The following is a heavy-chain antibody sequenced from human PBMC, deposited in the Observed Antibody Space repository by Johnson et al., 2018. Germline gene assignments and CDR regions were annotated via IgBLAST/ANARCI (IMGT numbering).Heavy chain of an antibody. CDR2: IYYSGST. CDR3: ARDPQGSLSPSYYYYYVDV. CDR1: GGSISSSSYY. Sequence: QVQLQESGPGLVKPSETLSLTCTVSGGSISSSSYYWGWIRQPPGKGLEWIGSIYYSGSTYYNPSLKSRVTISVDTSKNQFSLKLSSVTAADTAVHYCARDPQGSLSPSYYYYYVDVWGKGTTVTVSS. V-gene: IGHV4-39*07. D-gene: IGHD3-10*01. J-gene: IGHJ6*03.